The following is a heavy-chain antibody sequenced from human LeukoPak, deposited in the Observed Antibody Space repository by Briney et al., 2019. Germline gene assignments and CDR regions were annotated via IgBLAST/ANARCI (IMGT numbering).Heavy chain of an antibody. J-gene: IGHJ2*01. CDR3: ASQRAYNYGYLFLRGWYFDL. CDR2: INPNSGGT. CDR1: GGTFSSYA. D-gene: IGHD5-18*01. Sequence: ASVKVSCKASGGTFSSYAISWVRQAPGQGLEWMGRINPNSGGTNYTQKFQGRVTMTRDTSISTVYMELSSLRSDDTAVYYCASQRAYNYGYLFLRGWYFDLWGRGTLVTVSS. V-gene: IGHV1-2*06.